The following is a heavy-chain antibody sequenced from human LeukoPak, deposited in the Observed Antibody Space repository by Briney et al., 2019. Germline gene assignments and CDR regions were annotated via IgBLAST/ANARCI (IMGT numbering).Heavy chain of an antibody. CDR1: GFIFADYA. V-gene: IGHV3-49*04. CDR3: TRTGG. D-gene: IGHD7-27*01. Sequence: GRSLRLSCKASGFIFADYAISWVRQAPGKGLEWLGFIKSKTYGETTEYAASVKGRFTISRDDSNSIAYLQMNNLKIEDTAVYYCTRTGGWGQGTQVTVSS. CDR2: IKSKTYGETT. J-gene: IGHJ4*02.